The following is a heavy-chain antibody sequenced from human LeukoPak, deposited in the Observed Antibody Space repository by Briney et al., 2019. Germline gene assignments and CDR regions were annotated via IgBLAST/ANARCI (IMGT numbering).Heavy chain of an antibody. CDR2: SNPSGGST. J-gene: IGHJ4*02. CDR1: GYTFTSYG. Sequence: ASVKVSCKASGYTFTSYGISWVRQAPGQGLEWMGISNPSGGSTNNAQKFQGRASMTRDTSTSTVYMELSSLRSEDTAVYYCARDLGGSGSFWGQGTLVTVSS. D-gene: IGHD3-10*01. V-gene: IGHV1-46*01. CDR3: ARDLGGSGSF.